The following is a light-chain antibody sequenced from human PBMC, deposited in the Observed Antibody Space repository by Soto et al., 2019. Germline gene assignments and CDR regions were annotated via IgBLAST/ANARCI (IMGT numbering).Light chain of an antibody. CDR1: SSNIGAGYD. J-gene: IGLJ2*01. V-gene: IGLV1-40*01. CDR2: GNS. Sequence: QSVLTQQPSVSGAPGQRVTISCTGSSSNIGAGYDVHWYQQLPGTAPKLLIYGNSNRPSGVPDRFSGSKSGTSASLAITGLQAEDEADYYCQSYDSSVSKVVFGVGTKVTVL. CDR3: QSYDSSVSKVV.